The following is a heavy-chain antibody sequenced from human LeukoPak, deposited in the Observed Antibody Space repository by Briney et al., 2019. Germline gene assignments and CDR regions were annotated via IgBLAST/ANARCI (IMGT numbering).Heavy chain of an antibody. CDR1: GGTFSSYA. J-gene: IGHJ5*02. V-gene: IGHV1-69*13. Sequence: GASVKVSCKASGGTFSSYAISWVRQAPGQGLEWMGGIIPIFGTANYAQKFQGRVTITADESTSTAYMELSSLRSEDTAVYYCARDLVGFLEWLPNSNWFDPWGQGTLVTVSS. CDR3: ARDLVGFLEWLPNSNWFDP. D-gene: IGHD3-3*01. CDR2: IIPIFGTA.